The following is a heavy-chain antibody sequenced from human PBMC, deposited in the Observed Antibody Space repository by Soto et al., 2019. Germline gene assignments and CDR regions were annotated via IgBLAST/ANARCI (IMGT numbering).Heavy chain of an antibody. Sequence: LSLTCAVSGYSISNGFYWGWIRQSPGKGLEWIGNVYRSGNAYYNPSLKSRVTISMDTSKNEVSLRLNPVTAADTAVYYCARDRGIRMWRIDYWGQATLVTVSS. CDR2: VYRSGNA. V-gene: IGHV4-38-2*02. CDR3: ARDRGIRMWRIDY. D-gene: IGHD1-20*01. J-gene: IGHJ4*02. CDR1: GYSISNGFY.